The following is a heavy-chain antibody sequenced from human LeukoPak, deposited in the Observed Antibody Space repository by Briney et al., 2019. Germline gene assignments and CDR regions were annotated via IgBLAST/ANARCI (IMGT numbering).Heavy chain of an antibody. CDR3: ARTRITIFGVADDAFVI. V-gene: IGHV3-7*01. Sequence: GGSLRLSCAASGFTFSDYYMSWIRQAPGKGLEWVANIKQDGSEKYYVDSVKGRFTISRDNAKNSLYLQMNSLRAEDTAVYYCARTRITIFGVADDAFVIWGQGTMVTVSS. D-gene: IGHD3-3*01. CDR2: IKQDGSEK. J-gene: IGHJ3*02. CDR1: GFTFSDYY.